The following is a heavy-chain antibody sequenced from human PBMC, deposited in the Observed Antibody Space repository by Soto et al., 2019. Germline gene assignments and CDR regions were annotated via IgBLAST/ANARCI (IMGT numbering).Heavy chain of an antibody. Sequence: GGSLRLSCSASGFTFSSYAMHWVRQAPGKGLEYVSAISSNGGSTYYADSVKGRFTISRDNSKNTLYLQMSSLRAEDTAVYYCVKDRKGSSWYLENYGMDVWGQGTTVTVSS. CDR1: GFTFSSYA. V-gene: IGHV3-64D*08. D-gene: IGHD6-13*01. CDR3: VKDRKGSSWYLENYGMDV. CDR2: ISSNGGST. J-gene: IGHJ6*02.